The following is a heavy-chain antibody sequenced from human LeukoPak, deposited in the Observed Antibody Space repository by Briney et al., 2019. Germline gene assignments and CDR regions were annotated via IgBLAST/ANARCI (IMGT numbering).Heavy chain of an antibody. CDR1: GFTFSNAW. V-gene: IGHV3-15*01. J-gene: IGHJ4*02. Sequence: GGSLRLSCAASGFTFSNAWMSWVRQAPGKGLEWVGRIKSKTDGGTTDYAAPVKGRFTISRDDSKNTLYLQMNSLKTEDTAVYYCTTDGLRYFDWLPHPFDYWGQGTLVTVS. D-gene: IGHD3-9*01. CDR2: IKSKTDGGTT. CDR3: TTDGLRYFDWLPHPFDY.